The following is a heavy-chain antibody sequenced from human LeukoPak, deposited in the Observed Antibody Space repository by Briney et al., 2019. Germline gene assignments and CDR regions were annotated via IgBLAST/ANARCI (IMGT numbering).Heavy chain of an antibody. V-gene: IGHV1-69*05. D-gene: IGHD3-10*01. Sequence: GASVKVSCKASGGTFSSYAISWVRQAPGQGLEWMGRIIPIFGTANYAQKFQGRVTITTDESTSTAYMELSSLRSEDTAVYYCARDRTRKPTENYYGSGSLYWGQGTLVTVSS. CDR3: ARDRTRKPTENYYGSGSLY. CDR1: GGTFSSYA. CDR2: IIPIFGTA. J-gene: IGHJ4*02.